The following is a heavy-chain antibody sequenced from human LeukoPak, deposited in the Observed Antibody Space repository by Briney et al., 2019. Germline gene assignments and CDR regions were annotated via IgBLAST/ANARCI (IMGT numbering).Heavy chain of an antibody. Sequence: SSETLSLTCTVSGASIRSSSYYWGWIRQPPGRGLEWIGSIFYSGSTYYNPSIKSRVTISVDTSKNQFSLTLRSVTAADTAVYYCASTLTYYYGSGSYYIDCWGQGTLVTVSS. CDR2: IFYSGST. CDR3: ASTLTYYYGSGSYYIDC. CDR1: GASIRSSSYY. J-gene: IGHJ4*02. V-gene: IGHV4-39*01. D-gene: IGHD3-10*01.